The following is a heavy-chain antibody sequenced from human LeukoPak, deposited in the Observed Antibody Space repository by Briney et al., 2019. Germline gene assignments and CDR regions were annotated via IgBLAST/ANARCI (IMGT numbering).Heavy chain of an antibody. D-gene: IGHD5-24*01. CDR2: IYYSGST. CDR3: ARERGRWLQPFDY. CDR1: GGSIRSSYYY. Sequence: SETLSLTCTVSGGSIRSSYYYWSWIRQPPGKGLEWIGYIYYSGSTNYNPSLKSRVTISVDTSKNQFSLKLSSVTAADTAVYYCARERGRWLQPFDYWGQGTLVTVSS. J-gene: IGHJ4*02. V-gene: IGHV4-61*01.